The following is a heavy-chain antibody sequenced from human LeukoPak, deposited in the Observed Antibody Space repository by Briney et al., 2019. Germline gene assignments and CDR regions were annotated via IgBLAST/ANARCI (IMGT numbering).Heavy chain of an antibody. Sequence: SETLSLTCTVSGGSISSSSYYWGWIRQPPGKGLEWIGSIYYSGSTYYNPSLKSRVTISVDTSKNQFSLKLSSVTAADTAVYYCARVGGTAAGRPLDYWGQGTLVTVSS. CDR2: IYYSGST. V-gene: IGHV4-39*07. J-gene: IGHJ4*02. CDR3: ARVGGTAAGRPLDY. CDR1: GGSISSSSYY. D-gene: IGHD6-13*01.